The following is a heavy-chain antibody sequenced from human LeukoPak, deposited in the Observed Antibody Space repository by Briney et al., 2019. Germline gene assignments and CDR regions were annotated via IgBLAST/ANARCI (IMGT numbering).Heavy chain of an antibody. CDR3: ARDQTGYDFWSGYYKYYFDY. D-gene: IGHD3-3*01. J-gene: IGHJ4*02. Sequence: ASVKVSCKASGYTFTGYYMHWVRQAPGQGLEWMGWINPNSGGKNYAQKFQGRVTMTRDTSISTAYMELRRMRSDDTAVYYCARDQTGYDFWSGYYKYYFDYWGQGTLVTVSS. CDR2: INPNSGGK. CDR1: GYTFTGYY. V-gene: IGHV1-2*02.